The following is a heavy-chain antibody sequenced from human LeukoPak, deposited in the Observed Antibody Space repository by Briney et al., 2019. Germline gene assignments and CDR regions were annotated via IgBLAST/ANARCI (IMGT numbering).Heavy chain of an antibody. CDR3: TTQSGAWNFDY. CDR2: IKRKTDDGTT. CDR1: GFSFSDTW. V-gene: IGHV3-15*07. D-gene: IGHD1-1*01. Sequence: GGSLRLSCAASGFSFSDTWMNWVRQAPGKGLEWVGLIKRKTDDGTTDYAAPEKGRFTISGDDSKNTLYLQMNSLKTEDTAVYYCTTQSGAWNFDYWGQGTLVTVSS. J-gene: IGHJ4*02.